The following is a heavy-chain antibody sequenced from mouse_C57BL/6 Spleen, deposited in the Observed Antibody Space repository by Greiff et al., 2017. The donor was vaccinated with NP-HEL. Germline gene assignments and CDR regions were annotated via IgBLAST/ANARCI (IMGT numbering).Heavy chain of an antibody. CDR3: ARAVYYGYDGWYFDV. J-gene: IGHJ1*03. CDR2: ISYDGSN. Sequence: EVQLVESGPGLVKPSQSLSLTCSVTGYSITSGYYWNWIRQFPGNKLEWMGYISYDGSNNYNPSLKNRISITRDTSNNQFFLKLNSVTTEDTATYYCARAVYYGYDGWYFDVWGTGTTVTVSS. V-gene: IGHV3-6*01. D-gene: IGHD2-2*01. CDR1: GYSITSGYY.